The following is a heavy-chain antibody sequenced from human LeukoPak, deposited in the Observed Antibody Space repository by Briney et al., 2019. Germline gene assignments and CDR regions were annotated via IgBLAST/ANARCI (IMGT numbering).Heavy chain of an antibody. CDR2: IWYDGSNK. J-gene: IGHJ3*02. V-gene: IGHV3-33*01. Sequence: GGSLRLSCAASGFTFSSYGMHWVRQAPGKGLEWVAVIWYDGSNKYYADSVKGRFTISRDNSKNTLYLQMNSLRAEDTAVYYCARGGFDYYDSSGSHAFGIWGQGTMVTVSS. CDR1: GFTFSSYG. D-gene: IGHD3-22*01. CDR3: ARGGFDYYDSSGSHAFGI.